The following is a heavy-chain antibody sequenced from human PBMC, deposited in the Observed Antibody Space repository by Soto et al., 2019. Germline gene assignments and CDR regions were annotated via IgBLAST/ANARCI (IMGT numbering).Heavy chain of an antibody. CDR2: ISSSSSYT. J-gene: IGHJ4*02. D-gene: IGHD5-18*01. V-gene: IGHV3-11*06. CDR1: GFTFSDYY. Sequence: VQLVESGGGLVKPGGSLRLSCAASGFTFSDYYMSWIRQAPGKGLEWVSYISSSSSYTNYADSVKGRFTISRDNAKNSLYLQMNSLRAEDTAVYYCARDNSDVRLYSYGLGFDYWGQGTLVTVSS. CDR3: ARDNSDVRLYSYGLGFDY.